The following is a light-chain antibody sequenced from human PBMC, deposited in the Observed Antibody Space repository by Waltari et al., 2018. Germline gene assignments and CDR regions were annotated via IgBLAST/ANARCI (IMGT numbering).Light chain of an antibody. V-gene: IGLV2-14*01. Sequence: QSALTQPASVSGSPGQSITISCIGTSSDVGGYKYVSWYQQSPAKAPKLVIYEANKRPTGVSNRFCGSKSGNAASLTISGLQPEDEAAYFCDSYTSTSSLPYVFGTGTKVTVL. J-gene: IGLJ1*01. CDR1: SSDVGGYKY. CDR3: DSYTSTSSLPYV. CDR2: EAN.